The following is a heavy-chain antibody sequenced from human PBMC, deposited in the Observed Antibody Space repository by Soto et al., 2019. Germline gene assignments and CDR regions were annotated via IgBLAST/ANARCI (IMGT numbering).Heavy chain of an antibody. J-gene: IGHJ5*02. D-gene: IGHD2-2*02. V-gene: IGHV4-39*01. CDR1: GGSISRSTYY. CDR3: ARQVPAAIRLGWLDP. Sequence: TSETLSLTCTVSGGSISRSTYYWGWIRQPPGKGLEWIGSIYYSGSTYYRPSLKSRVTISVDTSKNQFSLKLSSVTAADTAVYYCARQVPAAIRLGWLDPWGQGTLVTVSS. CDR2: IYYSGST.